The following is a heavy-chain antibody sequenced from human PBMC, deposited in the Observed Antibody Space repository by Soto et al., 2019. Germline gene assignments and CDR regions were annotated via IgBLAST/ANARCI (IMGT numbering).Heavy chain of an antibody. CDR2: VNSDGSTT. CDR3: AGGAGSNKPLDY. CDR1: GFTFSSFC. J-gene: IGHJ4*02. D-gene: IGHD2-2*01. Sequence: EVQMVESGGGLVQPGGSLRLSCAASGFTFSSFCLHWVRQVSGKGLVWVSRVNSDGSTTAYADYVKGRFTVSRDNAKNTLYLQMDNLRAEDTAVYYCAGGAGSNKPLDYWGQGTLVTVSS. V-gene: IGHV3-74*01.